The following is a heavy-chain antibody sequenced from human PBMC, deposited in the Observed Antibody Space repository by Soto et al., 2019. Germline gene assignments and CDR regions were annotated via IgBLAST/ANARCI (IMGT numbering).Heavy chain of an antibody. CDR2: IFSSGST. CDR1: GGSISGSY. V-gene: IGHV4-4*07. Sequence: KTSETLSLTCSVSGGSISGSYWSWVRQPAGKGLEWIGRIFSSGSTSFNPSLESRVAMSVDTSKNHFSLNLSSVTAADMAVYYCAREGSYSAYNFAHGIQLWSFDFWGQGALVTVSS. CDR3: AREGSYSAYNFAHGIQLWSFDF. J-gene: IGHJ4*02. D-gene: IGHD5-12*01.